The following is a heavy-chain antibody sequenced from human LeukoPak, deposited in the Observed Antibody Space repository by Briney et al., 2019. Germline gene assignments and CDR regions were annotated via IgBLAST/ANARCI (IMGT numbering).Heavy chain of an antibody. Sequence: SETLSLTCTVSGGSISSSSYYWGWIRQPPGKGLEWIGSIYYSGSTYYNPSLKSRVTISVDTSKNQFSLKLSSVTAADTAVYYCARGRGSGGSCYPRRCWYMDVWGKGTTVTVSS. D-gene: IGHD2-15*01. J-gene: IGHJ6*03. CDR2: IYYSGST. CDR1: GGSISSSSYY. V-gene: IGHV4-39*01. CDR3: ARGRGSGGSCYPRRCWYMDV.